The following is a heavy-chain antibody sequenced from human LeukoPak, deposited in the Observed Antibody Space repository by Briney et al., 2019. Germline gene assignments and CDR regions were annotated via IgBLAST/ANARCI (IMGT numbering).Heavy chain of an antibody. J-gene: IGHJ4*02. V-gene: IGHV4-30-4*01. CDR2: IYYSGST. D-gene: IGHD1-14*01. CDR3: ARVRNRGIFDY. CDR1: GGSISSGDYY. Sequence: PSETLSLTCTVSGGSISSGDYYWSWIRQPPGRGLEWIGYIYYSGSTYYNPSLKGRVTISVDTSKNQFSLKLRSVTAADTAVYYCARVRNRGIFDYWGQGTLVTVSS.